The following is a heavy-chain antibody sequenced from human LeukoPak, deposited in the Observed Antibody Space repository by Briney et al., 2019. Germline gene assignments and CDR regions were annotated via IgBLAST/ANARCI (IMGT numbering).Heavy chain of an antibody. Sequence: ASVKVSCKASGYTFTSYGISWVRQAPGQGLEWMGWISAYNGNTNYAQKLQGRVTMTTDTSTSTAYMELRSLRSDDTAVYYCARDRFYLGIAVAGAQKFFDYWGQGTLVTVSS. CDR1: GYTFTSYG. V-gene: IGHV1-18*01. CDR2: ISAYNGNT. D-gene: IGHD6-19*01. J-gene: IGHJ4*02. CDR3: ARDRFYLGIAVAGAQKFFDY.